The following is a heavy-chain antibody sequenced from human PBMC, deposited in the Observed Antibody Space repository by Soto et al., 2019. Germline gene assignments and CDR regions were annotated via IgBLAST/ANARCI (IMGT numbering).Heavy chain of an antibody. Sequence: GGSLRLSCAASGFTFSSYSMNWVRQAPGKGLEWVSYISSSSSTIYYADSVKGRFTIYRDNAKNSLYLQMNSLRAEDTAVYYCAGGGIYYGSGSYSPPWGKGTTVTVSS. CDR2: ISSSSSTI. CDR1: GFTFSSYS. CDR3: AGGGIYYGSGSYSPP. J-gene: IGHJ6*04. D-gene: IGHD3-10*01. V-gene: IGHV3-48*01.